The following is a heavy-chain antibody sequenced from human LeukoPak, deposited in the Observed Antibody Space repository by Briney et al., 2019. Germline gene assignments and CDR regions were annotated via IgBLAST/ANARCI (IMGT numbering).Heavy chain of an antibody. J-gene: IGHJ3*02. D-gene: IGHD3-3*01. CDR1: GGSISSYY. CDR2: IYYSGST. CDR3: ARRFYAFDI. Sequence: PSETLSLTCTVSGGSISSYYWSWIRQPPGKGLEWIGYIYYSGSTNYNPSLKSRVTISVDTSKNQFSLKLSSVTAADTAVYYCARRFYAFDIWGQGTMVTVSS. V-gene: IGHV4-59*08.